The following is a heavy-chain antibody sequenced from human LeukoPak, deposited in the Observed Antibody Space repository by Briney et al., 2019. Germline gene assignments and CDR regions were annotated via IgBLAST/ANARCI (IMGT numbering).Heavy chain of an antibody. V-gene: IGHV3-23*01. CDR2: ISGSGGST. CDR3: AKANYYDSSGYYENLDY. Sequence: SGGSLRLSCAASGFSFSDCAMSWVRQAPGKRLEWVSAISGSGGSTYYADSVKGRFTISRDNSKNTLYLQMNSLRADDTAVYYCAKANYYDSSGYYENLDYWGQGTLVTVSS. D-gene: IGHD3-22*01. CDR1: GFSFSDCA. J-gene: IGHJ4*02.